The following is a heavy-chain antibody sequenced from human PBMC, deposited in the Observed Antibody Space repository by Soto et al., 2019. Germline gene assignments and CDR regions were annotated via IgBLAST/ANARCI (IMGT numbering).Heavy chain of an antibody. V-gene: IGHV1-8*01. J-gene: IGHJ4*02. Sequence: ASVKVSCKASGYTFTNSDINWVRQAPGQGLEWMGWMNPDSGHAAYAQKFQGRVTITADESTSTAYMELSSLRSEDTAVYYCARSDIVVVVADYFDYWGQGTLVTVSS. CDR2: MNPDSGHA. CDR1: GYTFTNSD. CDR3: ARSDIVVVVADYFDY. D-gene: IGHD2-15*01.